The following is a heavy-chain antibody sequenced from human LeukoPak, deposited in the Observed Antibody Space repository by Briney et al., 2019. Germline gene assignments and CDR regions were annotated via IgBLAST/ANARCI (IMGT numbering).Heavy chain of an antibody. CDR2: IIPILGIA. Sequence: WASVKVSCKASGGTFSSYAFSWVRQAPGQGLEWMGRIIPILGIANYAQKFQGRVTLTADNSTSTAYMELSSLRSEDTAVYYCARDPRYYYDSTGYFDYWGQGTLVTVSS. CDR3: ARDPRYYYDSTGYFDY. D-gene: IGHD3-22*01. J-gene: IGHJ4*02. V-gene: IGHV1-69*04. CDR1: GGTFSSYA.